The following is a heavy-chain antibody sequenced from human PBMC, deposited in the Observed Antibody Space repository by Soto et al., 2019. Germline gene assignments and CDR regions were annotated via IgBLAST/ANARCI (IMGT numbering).Heavy chain of an antibody. Sequence: PGGSLRLSCAASGFTFSIYAMSGVRQAPGKGLEWVSAISGSGGSTYYADSVKGRFTISRDNSKNTLYLQMNSLRAEDTAVYYSAKESRDSGPFDYWGQGTLVTVSS. CDR2: ISGSGGST. CDR1: GFTFSIYA. J-gene: IGHJ4*02. D-gene: IGHD2-21*02. V-gene: IGHV3-23*01. CDR3: AKESRDSGPFDY.